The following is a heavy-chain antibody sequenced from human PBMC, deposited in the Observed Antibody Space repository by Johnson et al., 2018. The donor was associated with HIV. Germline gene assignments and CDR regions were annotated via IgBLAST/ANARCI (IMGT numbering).Heavy chain of an antibody. Sequence: VQLVESGGGLIQPGGSLRLSCAASGFTVSSNYMSWVRQAPGKGLEWVSVIYSGGSTYYADSVKGRFTISRDNSKNTLYLQMNSLRTEDTAMYYCARGRIKILVVGRRGGAVDIWCQGTMVTVSS. J-gene: IGHJ3*02. CDR3: ARGRIKILVVGRRGGAVDI. V-gene: IGHV3-66*03. D-gene: IGHD3-22*01. CDR2: IYSGGST. CDR1: GFTVSSNY.